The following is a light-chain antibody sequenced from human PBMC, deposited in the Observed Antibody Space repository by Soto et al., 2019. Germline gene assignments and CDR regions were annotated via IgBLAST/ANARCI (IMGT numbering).Light chain of an antibody. V-gene: IGLV2-14*01. Sequence: QSALTQPASVSGSPGQSITISCTGTSSDVGGYNYVSWFQQYPGKAPKLMIYDVSTRPSGVSNRFSGSKSGNTASLTISGLQAEDEADYYCSSYTTTDTYVFGTGTKVTV. CDR1: SSDVGGYNY. CDR2: DVS. CDR3: SSYTTTDTYV. J-gene: IGLJ1*01.